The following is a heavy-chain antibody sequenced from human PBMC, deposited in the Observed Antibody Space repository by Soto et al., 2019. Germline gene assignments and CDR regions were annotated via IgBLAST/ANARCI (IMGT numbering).Heavy chain of an antibody. V-gene: IGHV3-15*01. J-gene: IGHJ4*02. D-gene: IGHD1-20*01. CDR3: TTLYQGISN. Sequence: PGGSLRLSCAASGFTFSNAWMSWVRQTPGKGLEWVGRIKSKTDAETTDYAAPVKGRSTISRDDSKNALFLQMNSLKTEDTAVYYCTTLYQGISNWGQGTLVTVSS. CDR1: GFTFSNAW. CDR2: IKSKTDAETT.